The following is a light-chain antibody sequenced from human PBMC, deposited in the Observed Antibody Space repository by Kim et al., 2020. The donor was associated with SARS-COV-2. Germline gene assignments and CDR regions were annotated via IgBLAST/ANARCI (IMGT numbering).Light chain of an antibody. CDR1: SRDVGGYNY. J-gene: IGLJ1*01. CDR2: DVT. V-gene: IGLV2-14*03. Sequence: GQSITTSCTGTSRDVGGYNYVAWYQQHPGKAPKAMIYDVTNRPSGVSDRFSGSKSGNTASLTISGLQTGDEADYYCSSYSSSGTYVFGTGTKVTVL. CDR3: SSYSSSGTYV.